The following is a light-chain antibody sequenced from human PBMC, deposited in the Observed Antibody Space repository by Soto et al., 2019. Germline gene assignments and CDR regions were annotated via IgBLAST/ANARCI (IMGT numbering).Light chain of an antibody. CDR2: AAS. J-gene: IGKJ3*01. CDR3: QNYSSVPV. V-gene: IGKV1-27*01. CDR1: QDIRNF. Sequence: DIQMTQSPTSLSASVGDRVTITCRASQDIRNFVAWYQQKPGKAPKLLIYAASTLLSGVPSRFCGSGSLTDFTLTSNSWQSEDVATYSCQNYSSVPVFGPGTKV.